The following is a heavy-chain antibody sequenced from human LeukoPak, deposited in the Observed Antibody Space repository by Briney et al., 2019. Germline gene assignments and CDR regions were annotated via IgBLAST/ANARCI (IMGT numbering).Heavy chain of an antibody. CDR3: ASDYGGNWGDFDY. CDR1: GFTFSSYS. Sequence: GGSLRLSCAASGFTFSSYSMNWVRQAPGKGLEWVSSISSSSSYIYYADSVKGRFTISRDNAKNSLYLQMNSLRAEDTAVYYCASDYGGNWGDFDYWGQGTLVTVSS. CDR2: ISSSSSYI. J-gene: IGHJ4*02. D-gene: IGHD4-23*01. V-gene: IGHV3-21*01.